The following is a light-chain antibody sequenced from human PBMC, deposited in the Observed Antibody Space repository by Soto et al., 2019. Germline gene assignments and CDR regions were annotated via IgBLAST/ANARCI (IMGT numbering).Light chain of an antibody. J-gene: IGLJ2*01. CDR3: QSYDTMLSGPGV. Sequence: QSVLTQPPSVSGAPGQRVTISCTRSSFNIGAGYDVHWYQQLPGTAPKLLIYNNITRPSGVPDRFSGSKSGTSASLAITGLQPEDEADYYCQSYDTMLSGPGVFGGGTKLTVL. CDR1: SFNIGAGYD. V-gene: IGLV1-40*01. CDR2: NNI.